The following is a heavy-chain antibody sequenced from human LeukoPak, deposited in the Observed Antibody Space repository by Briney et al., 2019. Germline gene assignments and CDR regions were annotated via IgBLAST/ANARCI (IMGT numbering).Heavy chain of an antibody. V-gene: IGHV4-34*01. D-gene: IGHD3-3*01. Sequence: NASETLSLTCAVYGGSFSGYYWSWIRQPPGKGLEWIGEINHSGSTNYNPSLKSRVTISVDTSRNQFSLKLSSVTAADTAVYYCARYDFWSGYYTARYGMDVWGQGTTVTVSS. CDR1: GGSFSGYY. CDR3: ARYDFWSGYYTARYGMDV. CDR2: INHSGST. J-gene: IGHJ6*02.